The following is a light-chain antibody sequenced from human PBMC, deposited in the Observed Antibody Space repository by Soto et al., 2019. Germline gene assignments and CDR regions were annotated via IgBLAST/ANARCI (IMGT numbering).Light chain of an antibody. CDR1: QSLRSS. CDR2: DAS. J-gene: IGKJ1*01. V-gene: IGKV3-15*01. CDR3: QQYNNWPQT. Sequence: EMLMTQSPVTLSVSQGERATLSRRASQSLRSSLAWYQQKPGQAPRLLIYDASTRATGIPARFSGSGSGTDFTLTISGLQSEDFAVYYCQQYNNWPQTFGQGTKVDI.